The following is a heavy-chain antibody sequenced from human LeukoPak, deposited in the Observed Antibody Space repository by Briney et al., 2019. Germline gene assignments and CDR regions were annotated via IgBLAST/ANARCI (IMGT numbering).Heavy chain of an antibody. J-gene: IGHJ4*02. CDR2: ISSSSSYI. CDR3: ARLSRAAAGR. Sequence: PGGSLRLSCAASGFTFSSYSMNWVRQAPGKGLEWVSSISSSSSYIYYADSVKGRFTISRDNAKNSLYPQMNSLRAEDTAVYYCARLSRAAAGRWGQGTLVTVSS. V-gene: IGHV3-21*01. CDR1: GFTFSSYS. D-gene: IGHD6-13*01.